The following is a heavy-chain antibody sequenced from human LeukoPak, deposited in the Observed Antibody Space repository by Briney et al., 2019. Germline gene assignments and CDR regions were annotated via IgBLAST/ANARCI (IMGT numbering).Heavy chain of an antibody. CDR1: GYSFTSYW. D-gene: IGHD1-26*01. Sequence: PGESLKISWKGSGYSFTSYWIGWVRQMPGKGLEWMVINYPHDSDTRYITSFQGKVNISADKSISTAYLQWSSLKASDTAMYYCARQGGSSPFDYWGQGTLVTVSS. CDR3: ARQGGSSPFDY. J-gene: IGHJ4*02. CDR2: NYPHDSDT. V-gene: IGHV5-51*01.